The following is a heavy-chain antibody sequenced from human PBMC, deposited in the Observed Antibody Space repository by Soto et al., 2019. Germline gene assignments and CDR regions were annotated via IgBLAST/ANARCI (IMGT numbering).Heavy chain of an antibody. CDR3: ARVNYYDSSGYYGGVDY. CDR2: IIPIFGTA. Sequence: QVQLVQSGAEVKKPGSSVKFSCKASGGTFSSYAISWVRQAPGQGLEWMGGIIPIFGTANYAQKFQGRVTITADESTRTAYMELSSLRSEDTAVYYCARVNYYDSSGYYGGVDYWGQGTLVTVSS. D-gene: IGHD3-22*01. J-gene: IGHJ4*02. CDR1: GGTFSSYA. V-gene: IGHV1-69*01.